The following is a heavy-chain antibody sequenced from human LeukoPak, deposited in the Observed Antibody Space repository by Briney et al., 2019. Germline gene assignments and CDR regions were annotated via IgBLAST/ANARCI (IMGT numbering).Heavy chain of an antibody. V-gene: IGHV3-23*01. Sequence: GGSLRLSCAASGFTFSSYAMSWVRQAPGKGLEWVSAISGSGGSTYYADSVKGRFTISRDNSKNTLYLQMNSLRAEDTAVYYCAKRTIWFGESSIPGFDYWGQGTLVTVSS. CDR2: ISGSGGST. D-gene: IGHD3-10*01. CDR3: AKRTIWFGESSIPGFDY. CDR1: GFTFSSYA. J-gene: IGHJ4*02.